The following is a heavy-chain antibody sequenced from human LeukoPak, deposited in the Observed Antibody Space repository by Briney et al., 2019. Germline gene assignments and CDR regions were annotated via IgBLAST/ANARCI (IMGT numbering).Heavy chain of an antibody. CDR3: AREGDGYYNYYFDY. Sequence: GGSLRLSCAASGFTFSSYWMSWVRQAPGKGLEWVANIKQDGSEKYYVDSVKGRFTISRDNAKNSLYLQMNSLRAEDTAVYYCAREGDGYYNYYFDYWGQGTLVTVSS. J-gene: IGHJ4*02. CDR2: IKQDGSEK. V-gene: IGHV3-7*01. CDR1: GFTFSSYW. D-gene: IGHD3-9*01.